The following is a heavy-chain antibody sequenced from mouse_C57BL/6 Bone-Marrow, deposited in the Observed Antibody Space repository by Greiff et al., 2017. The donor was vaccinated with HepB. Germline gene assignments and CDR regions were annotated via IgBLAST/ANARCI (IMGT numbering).Heavy chain of an antibody. D-gene: IGHD2-2*01. V-gene: IGHV1-55*01. CDR2: IYPGSGST. Sequence: QVQLQQPGAELVKPGASVKMSCKASGYTFTSYWITWVKQRPGQGLEWIGDIYPGSGSTNYNEKFKSKATLTVDTSSSTAYMQLSSLTSEESAVYYCAMRRYYGYFYYAMDYWGQGTSVTVSS. J-gene: IGHJ4*01. CDR3: AMRRYYGYFYYAMDY. CDR1: GYTFTSYW.